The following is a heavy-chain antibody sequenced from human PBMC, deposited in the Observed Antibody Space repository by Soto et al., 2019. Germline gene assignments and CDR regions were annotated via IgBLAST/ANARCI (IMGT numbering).Heavy chain of an antibody. CDR2: IWYDGSNK. CDR3: ARESTIFGGVHYGMDV. V-gene: IGHV3-33*01. Sequence: QVQLVESGGGVVQPGRSLRLSCAASGFTFSSYGMHWVRQAPGKGLEWVAVIWYDGSNKYYADSVKGRFTISRDNSKNTLYLQMNSLRAEDTAVYHCARESTIFGGVHYGMDVWGQGTTVTVSS. D-gene: IGHD3-3*01. J-gene: IGHJ6*02. CDR1: GFTFSSYG.